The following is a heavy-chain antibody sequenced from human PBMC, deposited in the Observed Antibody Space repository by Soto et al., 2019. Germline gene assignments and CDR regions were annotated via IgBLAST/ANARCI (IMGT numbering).Heavy chain of an antibody. J-gene: IGHJ4*02. CDR2: IVPIVDTS. CDR1: GGTFSSYA. D-gene: IGHD5-12*01. CDR3: VRVVAIPGYPDN. V-gene: IGHV1-69*12. Sequence: QVQLVQSGAEVRQPASSVKVSCKTSGGTFSSYAISWVRQAPGQGLECMGGIVPIVDTSTYTQKFQGRVTITADESTSTVYMELISLRSDDTAVYYCVRVVAIPGYPDNWGQGTLVTVSS.